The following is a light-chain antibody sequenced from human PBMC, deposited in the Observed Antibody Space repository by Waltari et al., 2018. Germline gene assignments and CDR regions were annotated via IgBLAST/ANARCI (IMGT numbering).Light chain of an antibody. CDR3: QKYGTLPAT. J-gene: IGKJ1*01. Sequence: EIVLTQSPCTLSLSPGERCTLSCRASQSVSRTLAWYQQKPGQAPRLLTYDASSRATGSPYGFSGSGSGTDFSLPISRLEPEDFAVYYCQKYGTLPATFGQGTKVEIK. V-gene: IGKV3-20*01. CDR2: DAS. CDR1: QSVSRT.